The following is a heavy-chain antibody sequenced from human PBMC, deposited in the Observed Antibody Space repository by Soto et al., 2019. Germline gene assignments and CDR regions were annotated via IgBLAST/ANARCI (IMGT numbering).Heavy chain of an antibody. J-gene: IGHJ2*01. V-gene: IGHV3-23*01. CDR2: ISGSGAST. CDR3: AKVLGSSGWVYWYFDL. CDR1: GFTFSSYA. D-gene: IGHD6-19*01. Sequence: EVQLLESGGGLVQPGGSLRLSCAASGFTFSSYAMSWVRQAPGKGLEWVSAISGSGASTYYANSVQGRFTISRDNSKNTLYLHMNSLRAEDTAVYDCAKVLGSSGWVYWYFDLWGRGTLVTVSS.